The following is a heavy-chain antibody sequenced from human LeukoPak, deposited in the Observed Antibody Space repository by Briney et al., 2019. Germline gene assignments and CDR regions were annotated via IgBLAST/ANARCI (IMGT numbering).Heavy chain of an antibody. CDR1: GGSISSRTSS. CDR3: ARRGKHAAAGSYYFDY. CDR2: IYYTGST. J-gene: IGHJ4*02. Sequence: PSETLSLTCTVSGGSISSRTSSWGWIRQPPGKGLEWIGTIYYTGSTYYNPSLKSRVTLSVDTSKNQFSLKLSSVTAADTAVYYCARRGKHAAAGSYYFDYWGQGTLVTVSS. D-gene: IGHD6-13*01. V-gene: IGHV4-39*01.